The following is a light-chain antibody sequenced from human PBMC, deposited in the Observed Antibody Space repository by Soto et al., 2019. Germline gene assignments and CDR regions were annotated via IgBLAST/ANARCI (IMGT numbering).Light chain of an antibody. CDR2: SAS. CDR1: QGISTY. V-gene: IGKV1-27*01. CDR3: QKYNSAPLT. J-gene: IGKJ4*01. Sequence: DILMTQSPATLSASLGDRVTISCRASQGISTYLAWYQQKPGKVPKLLIYSASTLQSGVPSRFSGSGSGTEFTLTISSLQPEDVATYYCQKYNSAPLTFGGGTKVEIK.